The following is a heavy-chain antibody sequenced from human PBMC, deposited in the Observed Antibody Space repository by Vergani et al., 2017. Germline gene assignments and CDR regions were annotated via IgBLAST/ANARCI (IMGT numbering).Heavy chain of an antibody. CDR2: ISYDGSNK. J-gene: IGHJ4*02. CDR1: GFTFSSYA. D-gene: IGHD2-15*01. Sequence: VQLVESGGGLVQPGGSLRLSCAASGFTFSSYAMHWVRQAPGKGLEWVAVISYDGSNKYYADSVKGRFTISRDNSKNTLYLQMNSLRAEDTAVYYCARDGDFSYCSGGSCRGPPTPGFDYWGQGTLVTVSS. CDR3: ARDGDFSYCSGGSCRGPPTPGFDY. V-gene: IGHV3-30-3*01.